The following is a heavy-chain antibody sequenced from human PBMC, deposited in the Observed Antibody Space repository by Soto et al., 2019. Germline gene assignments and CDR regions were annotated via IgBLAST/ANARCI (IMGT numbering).Heavy chain of an antibody. J-gene: IGHJ4*02. CDR3: ARLLAVAGINY. Sequence: EVHLVKSGGGLVQPGGSLRLSCAASGFTFSNYWMHWIRQVPGKGLVWVSRINSDGRNTSYADSVKGRFTISRDNAKNTLYLQMDSLGVEDTAVDYCARLLAVAGINYWGQGTLVTVSS. V-gene: IGHV3-74*01. CDR2: INSDGRNT. D-gene: IGHD6-19*01. CDR1: GFTFSNYW.